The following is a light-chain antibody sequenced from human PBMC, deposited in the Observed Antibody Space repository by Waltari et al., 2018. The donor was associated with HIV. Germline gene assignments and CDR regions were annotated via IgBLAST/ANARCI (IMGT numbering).Light chain of an antibody. Sequence: QSVLTQPPSASGTPGQRVTISCSGSSSNIGRTTVNWYQQLPGTAPKLLIYSNKQRPSGVPDRCSGSKSGTAASRAISGLQSEDEADYYGAAWDDSLNGRVFGGGTKLTVL. CDR2: SNK. V-gene: IGLV1-44*01. J-gene: IGLJ3*02. CDR1: SSNIGRTT. CDR3: AAWDDSLNGRV.